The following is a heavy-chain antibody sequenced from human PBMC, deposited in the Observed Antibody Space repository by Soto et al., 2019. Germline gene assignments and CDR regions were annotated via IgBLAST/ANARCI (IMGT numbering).Heavy chain of an antibody. CDR1: GDSISSSNW. J-gene: IGHJ4*02. CDR3: ARVPPSIAAAGK. CDR2: IYHSGST. V-gene: IGHV4-4*02. Sequence: SETLSLTCTVTGDSISSSNWWSWVRQPPGKGLEWIGEIYHSGSTNYNPSLKSRVTISVDKSKNQFSLKLSSVTAADTAVYYCARVPPSIAAAGKWGQGTLVTVSS. D-gene: IGHD6-13*01.